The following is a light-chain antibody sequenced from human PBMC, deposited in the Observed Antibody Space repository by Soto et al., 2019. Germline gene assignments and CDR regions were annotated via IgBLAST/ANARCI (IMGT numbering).Light chain of an antibody. V-gene: IGLV2-14*01. CDR1: SSDVGGYDF. Sequence: QSVLTQPASVSGSVGQSITISCTVTSSDVGGYDFVSWYQHHPGKAPKLIIYEIRTRPSGVSDRFSGSKSGNTASLTISGLQAEDEADYYCSSYTSDWGVFGTGTKVTVL. J-gene: IGLJ1*01. CDR2: EIR. CDR3: SSYTSDWGV.